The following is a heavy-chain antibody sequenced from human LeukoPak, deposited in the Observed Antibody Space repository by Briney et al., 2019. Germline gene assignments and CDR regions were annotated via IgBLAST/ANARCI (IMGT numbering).Heavy chain of an antibody. CDR1: GYTFTGYY. CDR2: INPNSGGT. D-gene: IGHD2-2*01. CDR3: ARVSCSSTSCPARDAFDI. V-gene: IGHV1-2*02. J-gene: IGHJ3*02. Sequence: ASVKVSRKASGYTFTGYYMHWVRQAPGQGLEWMGWINPNSGGTNYAQKFQGRVTMTRDTSISTAYMELSRLRSDDTAVYYCARVSCSSTSCPARDAFDIWGQGTMVTVSS.